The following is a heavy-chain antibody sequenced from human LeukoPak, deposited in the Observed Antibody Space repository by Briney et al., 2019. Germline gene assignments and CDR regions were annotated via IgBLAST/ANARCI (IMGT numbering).Heavy chain of an antibody. V-gene: IGHV3-30*03. CDR3: AREGPELYYFDY. J-gene: IGHJ4*02. Sequence: GGSLRLSCAASGSTFSPYGMYWVRQAPGKGLEWVAVISYHGSNKYYADSVKGRFTISRDNSKNTLYLQMNSLRAEDTAVYYCAREGPELYYFDYWGQGTLVTVSS. D-gene: IGHD1-7*01. CDR1: GSTFSPYG. CDR2: ISYHGSNK.